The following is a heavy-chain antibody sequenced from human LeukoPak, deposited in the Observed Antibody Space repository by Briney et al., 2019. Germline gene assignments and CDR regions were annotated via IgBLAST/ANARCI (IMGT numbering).Heavy chain of an antibody. CDR1: GFTFSDYY. D-gene: IGHD3-10*01. CDR2: ISSSGSTI. CDR3: ARKTYGSEFYVDY. Sequence: GGSLRLSCEVSGFTFSDYYMSWIRQAPGMGLEWLSYISSSGSTIYYADSVKGRLTISRDSANNSLYLQMNGLRAEDTAVYFCARKTYGSEFYVDYWGQGTLVTVSS. J-gene: IGHJ4*02. V-gene: IGHV3-11*01.